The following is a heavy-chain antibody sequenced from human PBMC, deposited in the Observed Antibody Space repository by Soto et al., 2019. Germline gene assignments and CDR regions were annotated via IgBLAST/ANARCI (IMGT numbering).Heavy chain of an antibody. V-gene: IGHV3-43*01. Sequence: GGSLRLSCAASGFTFDDYTMHWVRQAPGKGLEWVSLISWDGGSTYYADSVKGRFTISRDNSKNSLYLQMNSLRTEDTALYYCAKGQGGAPFEGFAYWGPGTLLTVYS. CDR1: GFTFDDYT. D-gene: IGHD3-16*01. CDR2: ISWDGGST. J-gene: IGHJ4*02. CDR3: AKGQGGAPFEGFAY.